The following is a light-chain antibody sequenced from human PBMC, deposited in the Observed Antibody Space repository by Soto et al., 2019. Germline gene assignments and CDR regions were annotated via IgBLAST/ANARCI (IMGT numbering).Light chain of an antibody. CDR2: AAS. Sequence: DIQMTQSPSSLSVSVGDRVTITCRASQGVSNYLAWYQQKPGNVPKLLIYAASTLQTGIPSRFSGSGSGTDFTLTISSLQPEDVATYYCQKYNSAPLTFGEGTKVEIK. J-gene: IGKJ4*01. CDR3: QKYNSAPLT. V-gene: IGKV1-27*01. CDR1: QGVSNY.